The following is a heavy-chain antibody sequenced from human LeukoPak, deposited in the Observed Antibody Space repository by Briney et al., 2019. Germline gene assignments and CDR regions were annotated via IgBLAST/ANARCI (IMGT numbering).Heavy chain of an antibody. CDR1: GFTFSSYG. J-gene: IGHJ3*02. D-gene: IGHD5-18*01. Sequence: PGGSLRLSCAASGFTFSSYGMHWVRQAPGKGLEWVAVISYDGSNKYYADSVKGRFTISRDNSKNTLYLQMNSLRAEDTAVYYCARGHIYSYGSDAFDIWGQGTMVTVSS. CDR2: ISYDGSNK. CDR3: ARGHIYSYGSDAFDI. V-gene: IGHV3-30*03.